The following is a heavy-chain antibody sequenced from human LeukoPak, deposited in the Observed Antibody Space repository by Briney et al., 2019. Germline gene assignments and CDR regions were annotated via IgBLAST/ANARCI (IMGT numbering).Heavy chain of an antibody. CDR3: ARGGPYCSGGSCYGYYFDY. CDR1: GGSVSSGSYY. Sequence: PSETLSLTCTVSGGSVSSGSYYWSWIRQPPGKGLEWIGYIYYSGSTNYNPSLKSRVTISVDTSKNQFSLKLSSVTAADTAVYYCARGGPYCSGGSCYGYYFDYWGQGTLVTVSS. D-gene: IGHD2-15*01. V-gene: IGHV4-61*01. J-gene: IGHJ4*02. CDR2: IYYSGST.